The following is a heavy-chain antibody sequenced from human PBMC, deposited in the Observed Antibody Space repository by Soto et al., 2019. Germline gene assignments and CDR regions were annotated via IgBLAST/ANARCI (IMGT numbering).Heavy chain of an antibody. J-gene: IGHJ6*02. Sequence: ASVKVSCKASGYTFTGYYMHWVRQAPGQGLEWMGWINPNSGGTNYAQKFQGRVTMTRDTSISTAYMELSRLRSDDTAVYYCARDLRLSWDSSSSGAYYYGMDGWGQGTTVTVSS. CDR3: ARDLRLSWDSSSSGAYYYGMDG. V-gene: IGHV1-2*02. CDR2: INPNSGGT. CDR1: GYTFTGYY. D-gene: IGHD6-6*01.